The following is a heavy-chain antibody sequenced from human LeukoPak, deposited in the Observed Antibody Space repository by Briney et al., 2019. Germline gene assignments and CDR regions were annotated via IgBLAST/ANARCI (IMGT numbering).Heavy chain of an antibody. J-gene: IGHJ3*02. D-gene: IGHD3-22*01. V-gene: IGHV4-39*02. CDR1: GGSISTNSHY. CDR3: ARGPYSYDSSGAFDI. CDR2: IYYTGST. Sequence: SETLSLNCTVSGGSISTNSHYWAWIRQPPGKGLEWIGSIYYTGSTYYNPSLKGRLTISVDTSKNQFSLNLSSVTAADTAVYFCARGPYSYDSSGAFDIWGQGTMVTVSS.